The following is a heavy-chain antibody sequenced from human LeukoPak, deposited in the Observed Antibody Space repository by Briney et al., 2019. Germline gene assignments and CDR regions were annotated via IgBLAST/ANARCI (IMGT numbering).Heavy chain of an antibody. V-gene: IGHV4-34*01. CDR2: INHSGST. J-gene: IGHJ4*02. CDR3: ARGRYSSSWYGGNYFDY. Sequence: PSETLSLTFAVYGGSFSGYYWSWIRQPPGKGLEWIGEINHSGSTHYNPSLKSRVTISVDTSKNQFSLKLSSVTAADTAVYYCARGRYSSSWYGGNYFDYWGQGTLITVSS. CDR1: GGSFSGYY. D-gene: IGHD6-13*01.